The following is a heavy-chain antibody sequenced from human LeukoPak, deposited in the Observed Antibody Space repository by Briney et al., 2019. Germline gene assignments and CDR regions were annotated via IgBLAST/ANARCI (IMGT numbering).Heavy chain of an antibody. D-gene: IGHD1-26*01. CDR2: ISYDGSNK. J-gene: IGHJ4*02. CDR1: GFTFSSYA. V-gene: IGHV3-30*04. Sequence: PGGSLRLSCAASGFTFSSYAMHWVRQAPGKGLEWVAVISYDGSNKYYADSVKGRFTISRDNSKNTLYLQMNSLRAEDTAVYYCVNGPPRRIVGAPQDYWGQGTLVTVSS. CDR3: VNGPPRRIVGAPQDY.